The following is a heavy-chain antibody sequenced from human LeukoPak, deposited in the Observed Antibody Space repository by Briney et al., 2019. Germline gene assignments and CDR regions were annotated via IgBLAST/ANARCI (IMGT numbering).Heavy chain of an antibody. CDR2: IYYTGSS. D-gene: IGHD7-27*01. CDR3: ASRKLGNDY. CDR1: GGSISTYY. Sequence: SETLSLTCTVSGGSISTYYWSWIRQSPGKGLEWIGYIYYTGSSSYNPSLRSRVTISADTSKNQFSLKLSSVTAADTAVYYCASRKLGNDYWGQGTLVTVSS. V-gene: IGHV4-59*01. J-gene: IGHJ4*01.